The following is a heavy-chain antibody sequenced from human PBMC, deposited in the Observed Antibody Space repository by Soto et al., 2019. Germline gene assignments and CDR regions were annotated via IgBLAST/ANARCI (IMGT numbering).Heavy chain of an antibody. CDR3: AQDRGSCTGGSCFYSIYY. Sequence: QVHLVESGGGAVQSGRSLRLSCAASGFTFSNYGMYWVRQAPGKGLEWVAVISYDGSHKDYVESVKGRFTISRDNSKNTXCLQMNSLRPDDTAVYYCAQDRGSCTGGSCFYSIYYWGQGTLVTVSS. V-gene: IGHV3-30*18. J-gene: IGHJ4*02. D-gene: IGHD2-15*01. CDR1: GFTFSNYG. CDR2: ISYDGSHK.